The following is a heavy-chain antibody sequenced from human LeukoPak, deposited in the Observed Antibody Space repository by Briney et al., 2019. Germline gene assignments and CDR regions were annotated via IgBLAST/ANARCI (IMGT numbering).Heavy chain of an antibody. J-gene: IGHJ3*02. CDR1: GDSINNNYW. V-gene: IGHV4-4*02. D-gene: IGHD4-17*01. Sequence: SETLSLTCAVSGDSINNNYWWRWVRQFPGQGLEWIGEIYRSGSTIYNPSLKSRVTISMDKSKNQFSLNLSSVTAADTAVYYCGRHVYGDFFAAFDIWGPGTMVLVSS. CDR2: IYRSGST. CDR3: GRHVYGDFFAAFDI.